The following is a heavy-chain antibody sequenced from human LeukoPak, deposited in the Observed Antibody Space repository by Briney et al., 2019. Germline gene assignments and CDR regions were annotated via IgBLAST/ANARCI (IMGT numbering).Heavy chain of an antibody. V-gene: IGHV1-2*02. J-gene: IGHJ4*02. CDR3: ARDTDSSSWDSDY. CDR2: ISPNSGGT. D-gene: IGHD6-13*01. CDR1: GYTFTGYY. Sequence: ASVKVSCKASGYTFTGYYMHWVRQAPGQGLEWMGWISPNSGGTNYAQKFQGRVTMTRDTSISTAYMELSRLRSDDTAVYYCARDTDSSSWDSDYWGQGTLVTVSS.